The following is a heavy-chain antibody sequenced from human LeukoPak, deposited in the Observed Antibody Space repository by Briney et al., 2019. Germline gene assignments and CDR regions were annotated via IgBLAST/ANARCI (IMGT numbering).Heavy chain of an antibody. CDR1: GSSLSGSA. J-gene: IGHJ4*02. CDR3: SSLLGSDYVWGSQKDIDYFDS. Sequence: GGSLRLSCAPSGSSLSGSAIHWVRQGSGKGREWIGRVRSGANSYATAYAASVKGRFTISRDDSNNTSYLQMSNVKIEDTGVYYCSSLLGSDYVWGSQKDIDYFDSWGQGTLVTVAS. CDR2: VRSGANSYAT. V-gene: IGHV3-73*01. D-gene: IGHD3-16*01.